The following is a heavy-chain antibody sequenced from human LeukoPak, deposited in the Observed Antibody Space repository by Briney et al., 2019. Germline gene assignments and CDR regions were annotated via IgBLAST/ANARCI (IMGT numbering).Heavy chain of an antibody. V-gene: IGHV3-7*01. Sequence: GGSLRLSCAASGFTFSNYEMSWVRPAPGKGLEWVANIKQDGSEKYYVDSVKGRFTISRDNAKNSLYLQMNSLRAEDTAVYYCAREKVNWNYAVGPLDVWGKGTTVTVSS. CDR1: GFTFSNYE. CDR2: IKQDGSEK. CDR3: AREKVNWNYAVGPLDV. J-gene: IGHJ6*04. D-gene: IGHD1-7*01.